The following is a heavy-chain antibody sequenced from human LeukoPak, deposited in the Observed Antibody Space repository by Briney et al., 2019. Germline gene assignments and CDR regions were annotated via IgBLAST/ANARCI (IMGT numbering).Heavy chain of an antibody. D-gene: IGHD3-16*01. CDR3: ARRGNVGTLPFDY. V-gene: IGHV1-2*02. CDR2: INPNSGGT. CDR1: GYTFTGYY. Sequence: GASVKVSCKASGYTFTGYYMHWVRQAPGQGLEWMGWINPNSGGTNYAQKFQGRVTMTRDTSISTAYMELSRLRSDDTAVYYCARRGNVGTLPFDYWGQGTLVTVSS. J-gene: IGHJ4*02.